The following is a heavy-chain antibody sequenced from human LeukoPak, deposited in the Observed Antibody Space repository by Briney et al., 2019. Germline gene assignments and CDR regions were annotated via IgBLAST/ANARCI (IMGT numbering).Heavy chain of an antibody. Sequence: SETLSLTCTVSGGSINNYYWNWIRQPAGKGLEWIGRIYTSGSTNYNPSLRSRVTISVDTSKNQFSLKLSSVTAADTAVYYCARGPSMDIVVVVAAISAFDIWGQGTMVTVSS. CDR1: GGSINNYY. D-gene: IGHD2-15*01. CDR3: ARGPSMDIVVVVAAISAFDI. J-gene: IGHJ3*02. CDR2: IYTSGST. V-gene: IGHV4-4*07.